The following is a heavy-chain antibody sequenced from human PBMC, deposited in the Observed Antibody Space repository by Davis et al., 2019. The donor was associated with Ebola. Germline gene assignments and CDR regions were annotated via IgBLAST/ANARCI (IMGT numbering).Heavy chain of an antibody. CDR2: IKQDGSEK. CDR1: GFTFSSYW. CDR3: ATGLPAARVYYYGMDV. J-gene: IGHJ6*02. V-gene: IGHV3-7*01. Sequence: GESLKNSCAASGFTFSSYWMSWVRQAPGKGLEWVANIKQDGSEKYYVDSVKGRFTISRDNAKNSLYLQMNSLRAEDTAVYYCATGLPAARVYYYGMDVWGQGTTVTVSS. D-gene: IGHD2-2*01.